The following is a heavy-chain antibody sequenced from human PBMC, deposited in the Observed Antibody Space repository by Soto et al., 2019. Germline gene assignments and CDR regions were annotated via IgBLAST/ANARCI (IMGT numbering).Heavy chain of an antibody. CDR2: IYTSGST. Sequence: SETLSLTCTVSGGSISSYYWSWIRQPAGKGLEWIGRIYTSGSTNYNPSLKSRVTMSVDTSKNQFSLKLSSVTAGDTAVYYGARESYYYDSSGYYSMSDYWGQGTLVTVSS. J-gene: IGHJ4*02. D-gene: IGHD3-22*01. CDR1: GGSISSYY. V-gene: IGHV4-4*07. CDR3: ARESYYYDSSGYYSMSDY.